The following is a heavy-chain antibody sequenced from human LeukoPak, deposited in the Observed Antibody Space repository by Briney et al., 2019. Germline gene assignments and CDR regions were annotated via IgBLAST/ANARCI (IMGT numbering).Heavy chain of an antibody. CDR2: ISAYNGNT. J-gene: IGHJ6*02. D-gene: IGHD3-9*01. CDR1: GYTFTSYG. Sequence: ASVKVSCKASGYTFTSYGISWVRQAPGQGLEWMGWISAYNGNTNYAQKLQGRVTMTTDTSTSTAYMELRSLRSDDTAVYYCASGNILTGYYTRYYYYYGMDVWGQGTTVTVSS. CDR3: ASGNILTGYYTRYYYYYGMDV. V-gene: IGHV1-18*01.